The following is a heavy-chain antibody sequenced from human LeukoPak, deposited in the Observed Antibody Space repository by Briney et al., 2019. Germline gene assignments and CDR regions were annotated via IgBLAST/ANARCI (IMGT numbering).Heavy chain of an antibody. J-gene: IGHJ4*02. Sequence: PGGSLRLSCAASGFTFSSYGMHWVRQAPGKGLEWVAVISYDGSNIYYADSVKGRFTISRDNSKNTLYLQMNSLRAEDTAVYYCAKDLDRFGELWGLLDYWGQGTLVTVSS. CDR1: GFTFSSYG. CDR3: AKDLDRFGELWGLLDY. CDR2: ISYDGSNI. D-gene: IGHD3-10*01. V-gene: IGHV3-30*18.